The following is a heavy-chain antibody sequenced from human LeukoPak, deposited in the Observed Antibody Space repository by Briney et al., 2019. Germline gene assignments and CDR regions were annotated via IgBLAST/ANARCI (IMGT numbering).Heavy chain of an antibody. Sequence: SETLSLTCAVYSGSFSGYYWSWIRQPPGKGLEWIGEINDSGSVNCNPSLKNRVTLSVDTSKHQFSLRLSSVAAADTAVYYCARRLVDSGASQVSDDWGQGTLVTVSS. J-gene: IGHJ4*02. D-gene: IGHD2-15*01. V-gene: IGHV4-34*01. CDR3: ARRLVDSGASQVSDD. CDR2: INDSGSV. CDR1: SGSFSGYY.